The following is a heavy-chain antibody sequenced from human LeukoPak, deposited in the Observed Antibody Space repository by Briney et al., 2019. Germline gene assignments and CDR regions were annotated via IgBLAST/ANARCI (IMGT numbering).Heavy chain of an antibody. CDR1: GGSISSYY. CDR3: ARAYSSRRPFDY. D-gene: IGHD6-13*01. Sequence: PSETLSLTCTVSGGSISSYYWSWIRQPPGKGLEWIGEINHSGSTNYNPSLKSRVTISVDTSKNQFSLKLSSVTAADTAVYYCARAYSSRRPFDYWGQGTLVTVSS. V-gene: IGHV4-34*01. J-gene: IGHJ4*02. CDR2: INHSGST.